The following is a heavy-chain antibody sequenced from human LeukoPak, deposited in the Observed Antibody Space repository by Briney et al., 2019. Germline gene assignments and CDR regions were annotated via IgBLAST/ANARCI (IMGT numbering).Heavy chain of an antibody. J-gene: IGHJ4*02. CDR1: GFTFSSYA. V-gene: IGHV3-23*01. D-gene: IGHD3-22*01. CDR2: ITSSGAAT. Sequence: GGSLRLSCAASGFTFSSYAMSWVRQAPGKGLEWVSSITSSGAATYYADSVKGRFTIFRDNSDNTLYLQMNSLRAEDTAVYYCAKDRPNYYGSNGHYYKLNGDCWGQGTLVTVSS. CDR3: AKDRPNYYGSNGHYYKLNGDC.